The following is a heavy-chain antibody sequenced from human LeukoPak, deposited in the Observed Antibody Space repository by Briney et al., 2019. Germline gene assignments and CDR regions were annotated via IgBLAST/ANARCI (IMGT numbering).Heavy chain of an antibody. CDR2: ISGSGGST. V-gene: IGHV3-23*01. J-gene: IGHJ4*02. CDR1: GFTFSSYA. Sequence: GGSLRLSCAASGFTFSSYAMHWVRQAPGKGLEWVSAISGSGGSTYYADSVKGRFTISRDNSKNTLYLQMNSLRAEDTAVYYCAKYCSSTSCYIYWGQGTLVTVSS. CDR3: AKYCSSTSCYIY. D-gene: IGHD2-2*02.